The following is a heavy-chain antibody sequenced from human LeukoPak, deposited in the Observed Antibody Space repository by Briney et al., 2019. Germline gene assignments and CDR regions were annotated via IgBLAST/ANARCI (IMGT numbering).Heavy chain of an antibody. CDR3: ARQIVIVPAVTVFRGPRRNKESYYMDV. Sequence: AGESLKISCQGSGYSFTSYWIGWVRQMPGKGLEWMGIIYPGDSDTRYSPSFQGQVTISADKSISTAYLQWNSLKASDTAMYYCARQIVIVPAVTVFRGPRRNKESYYMDVWGKGTTVAVSS. CDR1: GYSFTSYW. CDR2: IYPGDSDT. V-gene: IGHV5-51*01. D-gene: IGHD2-2*01. J-gene: IGHJ6*03.